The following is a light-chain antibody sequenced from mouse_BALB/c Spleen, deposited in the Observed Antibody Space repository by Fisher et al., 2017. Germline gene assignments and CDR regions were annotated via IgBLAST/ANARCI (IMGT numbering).Light chain of an antibody. CDR1: SSVSY. CDR3: HQWSSYPFT. V-gene: IGKV4-57*01. J-gene: IGKJ4*01. CDR2: STS. Sequence: IVMTQTPAILSASPGEKVTITCSASSSVSYMHWFQQKPGTSPKLWIYSTSNLASGVPARFSGSGSGTSYSLTISRMEAEDAATYYCHQWSSYPFTFGSGTKLEIK.